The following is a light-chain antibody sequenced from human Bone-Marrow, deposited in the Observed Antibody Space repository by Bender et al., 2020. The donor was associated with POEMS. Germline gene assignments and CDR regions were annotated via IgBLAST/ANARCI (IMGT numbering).Light chain of an antibody. J-gene: IGLJ3*02. CDR3: CSFAGSSTWV. CDR1: GSNTGSGYD. V-gene: IGLV2-23*02. Sequence: QSVLTQPPSASETPGQRVTISCSGSGSNTGSGYDINWYQHHPGKAPRLILYDVTNRPSGISNRFSGSKSGNTASLTISALQPEDEADYHCCSFAGSSTWVFGGGTKVTVL. CDR2: DVT.